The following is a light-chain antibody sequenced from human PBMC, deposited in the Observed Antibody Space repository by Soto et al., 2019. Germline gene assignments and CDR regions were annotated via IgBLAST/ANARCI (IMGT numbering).Light chain of an antibody. Sequence: DIQMTQSPSSLSASVGDRVTITCQASQDISNYLNWYQQKPGKAPKLLIYDASNLETGVPSRFSGSGSGTDITFTISSLQPEDIATYYCQQYDNPPLTFGGGTKVDIK. CDR1: QDISNY. V-gene: IGKV1-33*01. CDR3: QQYDNPPLT. CDR2: DAS. J-gene: IGKJ4*01.